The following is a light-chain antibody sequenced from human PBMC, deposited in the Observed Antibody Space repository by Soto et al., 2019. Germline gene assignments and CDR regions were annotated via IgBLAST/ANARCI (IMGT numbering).Light chain of an antibody. V-gene: IGKV3-20*01. CDR2: GAS. CDR3: QQYGSSPNT. CDR1: QSVSSSY. Sequence: EIVLTQSPGTLSLSPGERATLSCRASQSVSSSYLAWYQQKPGQAPRLLIYGASSRATGIPDRFSGSGSGTDFTLTISRLEPEDFAVYYCQQYGSSPNTFGQGTKVEIK. J-gene: IGKJ1*01.